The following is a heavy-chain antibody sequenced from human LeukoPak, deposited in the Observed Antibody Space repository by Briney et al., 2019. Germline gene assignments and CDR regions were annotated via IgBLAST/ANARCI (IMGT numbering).Heavy chain of an antibody. Sequence: GASVKVSCKASGYTFTSFGISWVRQAPGQGLEWMGWISANNGNTKYGQKLQGRVTMTTDTSTSTAYMELRSLRSGDTAVYYCARDSNVAYSSGWYPGYWGQGTLVTVSS. CDR2: ISANNGNT. CDR3: ARDSNVAYSSGWYPGY. D-gene: IGHD6-19*01. CDR1: GYTFTSFG. J-gene: IGHJ4*02. V-gene: IGHV1-18*01.